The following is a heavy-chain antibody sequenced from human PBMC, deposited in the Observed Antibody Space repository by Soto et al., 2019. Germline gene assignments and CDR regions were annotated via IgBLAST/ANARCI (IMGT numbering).Heavy chain of an antibody. CDR2: IHSGGRT. V-gene: IGHV3-53*01. D-gene: IGHD6-6*01. J-gene: IGHJ6*04. Sequence: GGSLRLSCAASGFTVSSNYMSWVRQAPGKGLEWVSVIHSGGRTYYADSVKGRFTFSSDNSKNTLYLQMNSLRAEDSAVYYCARTAAARREDVWGEGTTVTVSA. CDR1: GFTVSSNY. CDR3: ARTAAARREDV.